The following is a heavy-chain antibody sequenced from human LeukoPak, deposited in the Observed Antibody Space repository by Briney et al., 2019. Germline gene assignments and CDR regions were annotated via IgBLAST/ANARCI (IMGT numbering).Heavy chain of an antibody. D-gene: IGHD2-15*01. CDR1: GGSFSGYC. V-gene: IGHV4-34*01. J-gene: IGHJ5*02. Sequence: SETLSLTCAVYGGSFSGYCWSWIRQPPGKGLEWIGEINHSGSTNYNPSLKSRVTISVDTSKNQFSLKLSSVTAADTAVYYCARGRGYCSGGSCHGGRNWFDPWGQGTLVTVSS. CDR3: ARGRGYCSGGSCHGGRNWFDP. CDR2: INHSGST.